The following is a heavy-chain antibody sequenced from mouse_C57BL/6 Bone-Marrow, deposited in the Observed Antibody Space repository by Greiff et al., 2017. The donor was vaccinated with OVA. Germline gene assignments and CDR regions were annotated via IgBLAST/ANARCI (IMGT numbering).Heavy chain of an antibody. CDR2: IRSGGSA. Sequence: VQLQQSGPGLVQPSQSLSIPCTVSGFSLTSYGVHWVRQSPGKGLAWLGVIRSGGSADYNAAFISRLSISKVNSKCQVFFNMNRLQADDTAIFYCASPCDYEWAWFAYWGPGTLVTVSA. J-gene: IGHJ3*01. CDR1: GFSLTSYG. CDR3: ASPCDYEWAWFAY. D-gene: IGHD2-4*01. V-gene: IGHV2-2*01.